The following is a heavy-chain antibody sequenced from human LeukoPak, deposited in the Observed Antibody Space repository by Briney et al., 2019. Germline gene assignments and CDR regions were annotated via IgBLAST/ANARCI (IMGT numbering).Heavy chain of an antibody. CDR2: ISGSGGST. CDR3: AKDYYDSSGYYYFDY. CDR1: GFTFSSYA. Sequence: GGSLRLSCAASGFTFSSYAMSWVRQAPGKGLEWVSAISGSGGSTYYAASVKGRFTISRDNSKNTLYLQMNSLRAEDTAVYYCAKDYYDSSGYYYFDYWGQGTLVTVSS. V-gene: IGHV3-23*01. D-gene: IGHD3-22*01. J-gene: IGHJ4*02.